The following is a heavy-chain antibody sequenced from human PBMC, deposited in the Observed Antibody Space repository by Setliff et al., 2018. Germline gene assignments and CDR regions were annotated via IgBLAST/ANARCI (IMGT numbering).Heavy chain of an antibody. D-gene: IGHD5-12*01. CDR2: ISGYNGNT. CDR3: ARDTSTRSAASDPSFNFDF. V-gene: IGHV1-18*01. CDR1: GYTFTSYA. Sequence: GASVKVSCKASGYTFTSYAVTWVRQAPGQGLEWMGGISGYNGNTNYAQNLQGRVTITTDPSSRTAYMELRSLRSDDTAVYYCARDTSTRSAASDPSFNFDFWGQGSLVTVYS. J-gene: IGHJ4*02.